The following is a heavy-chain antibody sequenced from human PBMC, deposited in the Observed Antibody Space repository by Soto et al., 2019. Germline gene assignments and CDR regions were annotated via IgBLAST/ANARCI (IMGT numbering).Heavy chain of an antibody. Sequence: ASVKVSCNASGGTFSSYAISWVRQAPGQGLEWMGGIIPIFGTANYAQKFQGRVTITADESTSTAYMELSSLRSEDTAVYYCARGPGGSSVDYWGQGTLVTVSS. J-gene: IGHJ4*02. D-gene: IGHD6-13*01. CDR2: IIPIFGTA. CDR1: GGTFSSYA. CDR3: ARGPGGSSVDY. V-gene: IGHV1-69*13.